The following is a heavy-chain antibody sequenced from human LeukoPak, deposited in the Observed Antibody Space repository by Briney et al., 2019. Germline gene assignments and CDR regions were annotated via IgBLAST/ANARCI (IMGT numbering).Heavy chain of an antibody. J-gene: IGHJ4*02. Sequence: SETLSLTCAVYGGSFSGYYWSWIRQPPGKGLEWIGEINHSGSTNYNPSLKSRVTISVGTSKNQFSLKLSSVTAADTAVYYCARGRDSGYYGSGSYRLFDYWGQGTLVTVSS. CDR3: ARGRDSGYYGSGSYRLFDY. CDR1: GGSFSGYY. CDR2: INHSGST. D-gene: IGHD3-10*01. V-gene: IGHV4-34*01.